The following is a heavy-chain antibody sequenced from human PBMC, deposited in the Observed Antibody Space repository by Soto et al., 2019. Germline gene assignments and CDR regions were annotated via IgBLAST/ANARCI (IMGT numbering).Heavy chain of an antibody. Sequence: QITLKESGPTLVKPTQTLTLTCTFSGFSLSTSGVGVGWIRQPPGKALEWLALIYWDDDKRYSPSLKSRLTITKDTSKNHVVLTMTNMDPVDTATYYCAHSMVVVRGAENWFDPWGQGTLVTVSS. J-gene: IGHJ5*02. V-gene: IGHV2-5*02. CDR1: GFSLSTSGVG. D-gene: IGHD2-21*01. CDR3: AHSMVVVRGAENWFDP. CDR2: IYWDDDK.